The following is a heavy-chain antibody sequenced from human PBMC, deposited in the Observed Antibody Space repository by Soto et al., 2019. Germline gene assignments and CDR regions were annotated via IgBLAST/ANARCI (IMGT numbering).Heavy chain of an antibody. J-gene: IGHJ3*02. CDR1: GFTVSSNY. CDR3: ARELRVDRRTDAFDI. Sequence: EVQLVESGGGLVQPGGSLRLSCAASGFTVSSNYMSWVRQAPGKGLEWVSVIYSGGSTYYADSVKGRFTISRDNSKNTLYLQMNSLRAEDTAVYYCARELRVDRRTDAFDIWGQGTMVTVSS. V-gene: IGHV3-66*01. D-gene: IGHD2-21*01. CDR2: IYSGGST.